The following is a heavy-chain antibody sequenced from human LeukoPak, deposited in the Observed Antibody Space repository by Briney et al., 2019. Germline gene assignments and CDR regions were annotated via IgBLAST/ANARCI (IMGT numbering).Heavy chain of an antibody. Sequence: GASVTVSCKASGYTFSTYGINWVRQAPGQGLEWMAWISAYDGTTNYAQKFQGRVTMTTDTSTNTAYMEPRSLRSDDTAVCYCARDGNHYWDDYWGQGTLVTVSS. D-gene: IGHD2-8*02. CDR3: ARDGNHYWDDY. CDR2: ISAYDGTT. V-gene: IGHV1-18*01. J-gene: IGHJ4*02. CDR1: GYTFSTYG.